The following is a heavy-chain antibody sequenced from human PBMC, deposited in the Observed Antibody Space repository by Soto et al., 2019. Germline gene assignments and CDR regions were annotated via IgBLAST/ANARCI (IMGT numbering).Heavy chain of an antibody. V-gene: IGHV3-30*18. D-gene: IGHD1-26*01. CDR3: AKDSMAATLLEYYYYGMDV. Sequence: GGSLRLSCVASGFTFSSYGMNWVRQAPGKGLEWVAVISYDGSNKYYADSVKGRFTMSKDNSKNTLYLQMNSLRAEDTTVYYWAKDSMAATLLEYYYYGMDVWGQGTTVTVSS. CDR1: GFTFSSYG. J-gene: IGHJ6*02. CDR2: ISYDGSNK.